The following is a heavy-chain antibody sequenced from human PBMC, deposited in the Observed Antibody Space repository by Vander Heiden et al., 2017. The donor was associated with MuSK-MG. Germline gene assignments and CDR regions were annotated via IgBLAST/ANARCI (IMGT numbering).Heavy chain of an antibody. Sequence: TEYAASVKGRFTISRDDSKSIADLQMNSLKTEDTAVYYGAKYTGYYFDYWGQGTMVTVSS. J-gene: IGHJ4*02. CDR2: T. D-gene: IGHD5-18*01. CDR3: AKYTGYYFDY. V-gene: IGHV3-49*02.